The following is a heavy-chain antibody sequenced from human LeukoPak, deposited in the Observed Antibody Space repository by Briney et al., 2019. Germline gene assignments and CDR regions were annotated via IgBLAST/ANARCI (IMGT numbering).Heavy chain of an antibody. D-gene: IGHD3-22*01. Sequence: GGSLRLSCAASGFTFSSSGMHWVRQAPGKGLEWVAVIWYDGSNKYYADSVKGRFTISRDNSKNRLYLQMNSLRAEDTAVYYCARDVPAYYYDSSGYTDAFDIWGQGTMVTVSS. CDR3: ARDVPAYYYDSSGYTDAFDI. CDR1: GFTFSSSG. CDR2: IWYDGSNK. J-gene: IGHJ3*02. V-gene: IGHV3-33*01.